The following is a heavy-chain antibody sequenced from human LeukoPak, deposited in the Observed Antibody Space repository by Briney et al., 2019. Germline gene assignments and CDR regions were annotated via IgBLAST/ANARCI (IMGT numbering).Heavy chain of an antibody. CDR2: ISAYNGNT. J-gene: IGHJ4*02. Sequence: ASVKVSCKASGYTFTSYGISWVRQAPGQGLEWMGWISAYNGNTNYAQKLQGRVTMTTDTSTSTAYMELRSLRSDDTAVYYCARGFRVPYYYDSSGRCAAYWGQGTLVTVSS. CDR3: ARGFRVPYYYDSSGRCAAY. D-gene: IGHD3-22*01. V-gene: IGHV1-18*01. CDR1: GYTFTSYG.